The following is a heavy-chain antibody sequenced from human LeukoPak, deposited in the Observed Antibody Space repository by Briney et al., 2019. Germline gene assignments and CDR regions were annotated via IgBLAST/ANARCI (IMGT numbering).Heavy chain of an antibody. Sequence: PGGSLRLSCAASGFTFDDYAMHWVRQAPGKGLEWVSGISWNSGSIGYADSVKGRFTISRDNAKNSLYLQMNSLRAEDTALYYCAKADDYWGQGTLVTVSS. CDR2: ISWNSGSI. CDR1: GFTFDDYA. J-gene: IGHJ4*02. V-gene: IGHV3-9*01. CDR3: AKADDY.